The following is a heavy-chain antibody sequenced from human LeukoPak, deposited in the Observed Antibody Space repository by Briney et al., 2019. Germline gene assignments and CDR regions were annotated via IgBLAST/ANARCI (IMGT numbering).Heavy chain of an antibody. D-gene: IGHD3-3*01. CDR3: ASPTIFGVVPAGP. J-gene: IGHJ5*02. Sequence: PSETLSLTCTVSGVSISTTSYYWGWIRQPPGKGLEWIGNIYYSGSTNYNPSLKSRVTISIDPSNNQFSLKLSSVTAADTAVYFCASPTIFGVVPAGPWGQGALVIVSS. V-gene: IGHV4-39*01. CDR1: GVSISTTSYY. CDR2: IYYSGST.